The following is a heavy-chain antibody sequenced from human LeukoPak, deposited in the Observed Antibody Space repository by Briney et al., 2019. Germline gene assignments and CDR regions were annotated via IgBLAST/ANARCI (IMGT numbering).Heavy chain of an antibody. J-gene: IGHJ4*02. Sequence: GGSLRLSCAASGFTFSSYWMYWVRQVPGKGLVWVSRINSDGSSTNYADSVKGRFTISRDNAKDTLYLQMNSLRAEDTAVYYCAKGVVVAPDVTPFDYWGQGTLVTVSS. CDR2: INSDGSST. CDR1: GFTFSSYW. V-gene: IGHV3-74*01. CDR3: AKGVVVAPDVTPFDY. D-gene: IGHD2-2*01.